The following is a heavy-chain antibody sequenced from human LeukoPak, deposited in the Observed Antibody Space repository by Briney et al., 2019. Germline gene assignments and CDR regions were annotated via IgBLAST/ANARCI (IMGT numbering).Heavy chain of an antibody. Sequence: GGSLRLSCAASGFTFSSYGMHWVRQAPGKGLEWVAVISYDGSNKYYADSVKGRFTISRDNSKNTPYLQMNSLRAEDTAVYYCAKDSVAGTEMYYFDYWGQGTLVTVSS. V-gene: IGHV3-30*18. J-gene: IGHJ4*02. D-gene: IGHD6-19*01. CDR2: ISYDGSNK. CDR1: GFTFSSYG. CDR3: AKDSVAGTEMYYFDY.